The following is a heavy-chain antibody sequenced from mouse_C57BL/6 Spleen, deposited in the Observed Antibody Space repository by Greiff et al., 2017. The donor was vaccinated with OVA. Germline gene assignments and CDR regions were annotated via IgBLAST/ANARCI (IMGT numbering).Heavy chain of an antibody. Sequence: QVQLQQPGAELVMPGASVKLSCKASGYTFTSYWMHWVKQRPGHGLEWIGEIDPSDSYTNYNQKFKGKSTLTVDKSASTAYMQLSSLTSEDSAVYYCARGAYYGSSPFDYWGQGTTLTVSS. V-gene: IGHV1-69*01. CDR1: GYTFTSYW. CDR3: ARGAYYGSSPFDY. J-gene: IGHJ2*01. D-gene: IGHD1-1*01. CDR2: IDPSDSYT.